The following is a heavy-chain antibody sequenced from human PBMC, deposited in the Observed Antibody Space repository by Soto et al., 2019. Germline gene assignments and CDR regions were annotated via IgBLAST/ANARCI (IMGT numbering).Heavy chain of an antibody. V-gene: IGHV3-23*01. J-gene: IGHJ4*02. Sequence: GGSLRLSCAASGFTFSSYAMSWVRQAPGKGLEWVSGISGSGGSTYYADSVGGRFTISRDNSKNTLYLQMNRLRAEDTAVYYCAKYWDSSGWLVDHWGQGTLVTVSS. CDR2: ISGSGGST. D-gene: IGHD6-19*01. CDR1: GFTFSSYA. CDR3: AKYWDSSGWLVDH.